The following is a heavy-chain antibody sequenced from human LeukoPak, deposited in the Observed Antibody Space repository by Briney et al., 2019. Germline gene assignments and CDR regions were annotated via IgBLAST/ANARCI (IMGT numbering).Heavy chain of an antibody. D-gene: IGHD6-13*01. V-gene: IGHV4-59*01. CDR3: ARTTEAHSWQTRYYSSYMDV. J-gene: IGHJ6*03. CDR2: IYDSGST. CDR1: GGSISSYY. Sequence: SETLSLTCTVSGGSISSYYWSWIRQPPGKGLEWIGFIYDSGSTNYNPSLKSRVTLSVDTSKNQFSLKLRSVPAADTAVYYCARTTEAHSWQTRYYSSYMDVWGKGTTVTVSS.